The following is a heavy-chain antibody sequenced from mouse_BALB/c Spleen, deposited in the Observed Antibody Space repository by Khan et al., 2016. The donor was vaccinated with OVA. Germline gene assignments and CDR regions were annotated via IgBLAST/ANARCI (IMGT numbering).Heavy chain of an antibody. J-gene: IGHJ4*01. CDR1: GYTFTNYG. Sequence: QIQLVQSGPELKKPGETVKISCKASGYTFTNYGMNWVKQAPGKGLKWMGWIYTYTGEPTYADDFKGRFAFSLDSSASTAFLQINNLTSDDTATYFCARGSSRAMDYWGRGTSVTVSA. V-gene: IGHV9-3-1*01. CDR3: ARGSSRAMDY. CDR2: IYTYTGEP. D-gene: IGHD1-1*01.